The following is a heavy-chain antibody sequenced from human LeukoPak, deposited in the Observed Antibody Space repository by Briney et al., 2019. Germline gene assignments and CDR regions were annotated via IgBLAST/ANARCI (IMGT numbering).Heavy chain of an antibody. J-gene: IGHJ4*02. Sequence: GGSLRLSCAASGFTFSGYPIHWVRQAPGKGLEWVAVIWYDGSNKYYADSVKGRFTISRDNSKNTLYLQMNSLRAEDTAVYYCARQAASFDYWGQGTLVTVSS. V-gene: IGHV3-33*01. CDR1: GFTFSGYP. D-gene: IGHD6-25*01. CDR3: ARQAASFDY. CDR2: IWYDGSNK.